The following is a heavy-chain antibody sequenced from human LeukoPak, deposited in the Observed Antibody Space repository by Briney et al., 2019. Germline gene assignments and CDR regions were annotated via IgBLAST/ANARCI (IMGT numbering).Heavy chain of an antibody. Sequence: GGSLRLSCAVSGVYWMSWVRQAPGKGLEWVANINQDGSVIYYVDSVKGRFTISRDNAKNSLYLQMNSLRAEDTSVYYCATSSGAPGNMWGQGTLVTVSS. CDR3: ATSSGAPGNM. CDR1: GVYW. D-gene: IGHD2-8*02. J-gene: IGHJ4*02. V-gene: IGHV3-7*01. CDR2: INQDGSVI.